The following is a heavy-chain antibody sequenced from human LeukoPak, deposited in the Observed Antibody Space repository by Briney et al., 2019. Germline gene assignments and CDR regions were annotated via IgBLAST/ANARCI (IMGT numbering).Heavy chain of an antibody. J-gene: IGHJ4*02. D-gene: IGHD6-13*01. CDR3: ARHGSRIAAAGTPLFDY. Sequence: SETLSLTCTVSGGSISSGSYYWSWIRQPAGKGLEWIGRIYTSGSTNYNPSLKSRVTISVDTSKNQFSLKLGSVTAADTAVYYCARHGSRIAAAGTPLFDYWGQGTLVTVSS. CDR2: IYTSGST. CDR1: GGSISSGSYY. V-gene: IGHV4-61*02.